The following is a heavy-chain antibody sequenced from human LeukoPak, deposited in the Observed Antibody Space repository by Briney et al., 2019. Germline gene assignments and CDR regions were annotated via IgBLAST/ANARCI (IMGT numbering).Heavy chain of an antibody. V-gene: IGHV3-30*02. CDR3: AKDHEDFTRADFWSGYSIYYMDV. J-gene: IGHJ6*03. CDR1: GFTFSSYG. Sequence: GGSLRPSCAASGFTFSSYGMHWVRQAPGKGLEWVAFIRYDGSNKYYADSVKGRFTISRDNSKNTLYLQMNSLRAEDTAVYYCAKDHEDFTRADFWSGYSIYYMDVWGKGTTVTVSS. D-gene: IGHD3-3*01. CDR2: IRYDGSNK.